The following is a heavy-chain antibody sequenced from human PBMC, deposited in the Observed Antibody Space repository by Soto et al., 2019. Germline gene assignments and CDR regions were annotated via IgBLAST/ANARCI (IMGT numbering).Heavy chain of an antibody. CDR2: TSGSGATT. Sequence: EVQLLESGGGLVQPGGSLRLSCAASGFTLTNYDMSWVRQAPGKGLEWVSGTSGSGATTYYADSVRGRFTISRDNSKNTLYLQMNILSAEDMAVYYCAKVLYTSSSNVFDPWGQGTLVTVSS. CDR1: GFTLTNYD. CDR3: AKVLYTSSSNVFDP. J-gene: IGHJ5*02. D-gene: IGHD2-15*01. V-gene: IGHV3-23*01.